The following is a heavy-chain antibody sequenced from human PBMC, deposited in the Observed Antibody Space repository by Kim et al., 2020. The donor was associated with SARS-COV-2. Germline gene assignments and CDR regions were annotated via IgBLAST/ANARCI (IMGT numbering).Heavy chain of an antibody. Sequence: ASVKVSCKASGYTFTSYDINWVRQATGQGLEWMGWMNPNSGNTGYAQKFQGRVTMTRNTTISTAYMELSSLRSEDTAVYYCARRGGYSYGRRGYWFDPWGQGTLVTVSS. CDR3: ARRGGYSYGRRGYWFDP. CDR2: MNPNSGNT. V-gene: IGHV1-8*01. J-gene: IGHJ5*02. D-gene: IGHD5-18*01. CDR1: GYTFTSYD.